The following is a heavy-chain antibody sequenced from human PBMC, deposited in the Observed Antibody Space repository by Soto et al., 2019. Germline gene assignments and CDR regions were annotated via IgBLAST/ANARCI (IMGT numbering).Heavy chain of an antibody. D-gene: IGHD2-15*01. J-gene: IGHJ6*02. CDR2: ISSSGSTI. CDR3: ARGESGATYYYYGMDV. V-gene: IGHV3-48*03. CDR1: GFTFSSYE. Sequence: EVQLVESGGGLVQPGGSLRLSCAASGFTFSSYEMIWVRQAPGKGLEWVSYISSSGSTIYYADSVKGRFTISRDNAKNSLYLQMNSLRAEDTAVYYCARGESGATYYYYGMDVWGQGTTVTVSS.